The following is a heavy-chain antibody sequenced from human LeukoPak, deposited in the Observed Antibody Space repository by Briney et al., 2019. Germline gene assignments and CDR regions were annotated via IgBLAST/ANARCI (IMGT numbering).Heavy chain of an antibody. CDR2: ISYDGGNK. J-gene: IGHJ4*02. D-gene: IGHD3-22*01. V-gene: IGHV3-30*04. Sequence: GGSLRLSCAASGFTFNSYAMHWVRQAPGKGLDWVAVISYDGGNKYYADSVKGRFTLSRENSKNMLYLQMNRLRAEDTAVYYCAKVWYYDSSGYFDYWGQGTLVTVSS. CDR3: AKVWYYDSSGYFDY. CDR1: GFTFNSYA.